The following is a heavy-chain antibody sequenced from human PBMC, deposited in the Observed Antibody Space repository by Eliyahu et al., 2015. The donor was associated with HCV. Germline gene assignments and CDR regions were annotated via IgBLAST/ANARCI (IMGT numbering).Heavy chain of an antibody. V-gene: IGHV3-21*01. CDR2: IXSVSSYI. J-gene: IGHJ5*02. CDR1: GFTFSXYG. D-gene: IGHD3-10*01. CDR3: ARGSWGSGTYYNWFVP. Sequence: EVQLVESGGGLVKPXGSLXLXCVASGFTFSXYGMNWVRQAPGKGLEWXSSIXSVSSYIYYADSVKGRFXMSRDNAKNSLYLQMNSLRAXDTAVYFCARGSWGSGTYYNWFVPWGQGTLVTVSS.